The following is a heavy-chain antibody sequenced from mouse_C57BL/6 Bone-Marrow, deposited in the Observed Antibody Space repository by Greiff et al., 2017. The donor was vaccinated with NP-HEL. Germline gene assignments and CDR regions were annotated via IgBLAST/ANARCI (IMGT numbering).Heavy chain of an antibody. CDR2: INPYNGGT. D-gene: IGHD1-1*01. CDR3: ARRYYGSSDGFAY. V-gene: IGHV1-19*01. CDR1: GYTFTDYY. J-gene: IGHJ3*01. Sequence: VQLQQSGPVLVKPGASVKMSCKASGYTFTDYYMNWVKQSHGKSLEWIGVINPYNGGTSYNQKFKGKATLTVDKSSSTAYMELNSLTSEDSAVYYCARRYYGSSDGFAYGGQGTLVTVSA.